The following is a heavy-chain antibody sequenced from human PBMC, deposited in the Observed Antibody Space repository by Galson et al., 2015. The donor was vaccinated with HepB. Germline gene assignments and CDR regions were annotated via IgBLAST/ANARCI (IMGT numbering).Heavy chain of an antibody. CDR1: GFTLSDHF. D-gene: IGHD3-3*01. CDR3: ATWSNPLADYDSCGSFNC. CDR2: ISDSGGDT. V-gene: IGHV3-33*01. Sequence: SLRLSCAASGFTLSDHFIHWVRQAPGKGLEWVSVISDSGGDTFYADSVKGRFTVSSDNSRSTLFLQMNRLRVDDTAVYYFATWSNPLADYDSCGSFNCWGQGTLVTVSP. J-gene: IGHJ4*02.